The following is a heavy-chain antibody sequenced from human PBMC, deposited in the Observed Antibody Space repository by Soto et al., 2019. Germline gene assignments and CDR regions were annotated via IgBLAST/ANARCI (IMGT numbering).Heavy chain of an antibody. CDR2: ISSSGSTI. J-gene: IGHJ6*03. D-gene: IGHD3-9*01. CDR3: ARGESNYDILTGYHLYYMDV. CDR1: GFTFSDYY. V-gene: IGHV3-11*01. Sequence: GGSLRLSCAASGFTFSDYYMSWIRQAPGKGLEWVSYISSSGSTIYYADSVKGRFTISRDNAKNSLYLQMNSLRAEDTAVYYCARGESNYDILTGYHLYYMDVWGKGTTVTVSS.